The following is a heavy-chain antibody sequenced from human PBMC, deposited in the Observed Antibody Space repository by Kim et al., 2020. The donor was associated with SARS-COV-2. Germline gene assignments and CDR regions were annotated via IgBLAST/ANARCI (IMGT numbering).Heavy chain of an antibody. J-gene: IGHJ4*02. V-gene: IGHV3-23*01. Sequence: YADAVKGRLTVARDNAKNTLYLQMDRVRAEDTALYYCAKDHESSGWPTFDYWGRGTLVTVSS. D-gene: IGHD3-22*01. CDR3: AKDHESSGWPTFDY.